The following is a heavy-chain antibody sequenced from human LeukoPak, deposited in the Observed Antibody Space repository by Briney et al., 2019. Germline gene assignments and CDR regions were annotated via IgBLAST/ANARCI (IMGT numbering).Heavy chain of an antibody. D-gene: IGHD3-22*01. CDR1: GFTFSNAW. Sequence: PGGSLRLSCAASGFTFSNAWMSWVRQAPGKGLEWVGRIKSKTDGGTTDYAAPVKGRFTISRDDSKNTLYLQMNSLKTEDTAVYYCTTDGTLYYYESSGYQPFDYWGQGTLVTVSS. CDR3: TTDGTLYYYESSGYQPFDY. V-gene: IGHV3-15*01. J-gene: IGHJ4*02. CDR2: IKSKTDGGTT.